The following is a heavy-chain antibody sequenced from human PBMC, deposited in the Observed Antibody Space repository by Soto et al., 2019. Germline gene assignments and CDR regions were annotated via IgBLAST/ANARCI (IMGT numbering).Heavy chain of an antibody. CDR3: ARQYCSSTSCYIPRYSSGWYFDY. J-gene: IGHJ4*02. D-gene: IGHD2-2*02. CDR1: GGSISSGGYY. Sequence: QVQLQESGPGLVKPSQTLSLTCTVSGGSISSGGYYWSWIRQHPGKGLEWIGYIYYSGSTYYNPSLKSRVTTSVETSKNQLALKLSSVTAADTAVYYCARQYCSSTSCYIPRYSSGWYFDYWGQGTLVTVSS. CDR2: IYYSGST. V-gene: IGHV4-31*03.